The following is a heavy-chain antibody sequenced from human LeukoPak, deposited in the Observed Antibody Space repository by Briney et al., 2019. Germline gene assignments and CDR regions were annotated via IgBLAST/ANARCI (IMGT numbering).Heavy chain of an antibody. CDR1: QFTFNGSW. D-gene: IGHD1-1*01. CDR2: MHPTASQK. CDR3: AIWTSGNY. V-gene: IGHV3-7*01. Sequence: GGSLRLSCADSQFTFNGSWMNWVRQAPGKGLEWVANMHPTASQKRYVDSVRGRFTISKDNPGASLYLDMHSLRAEDTAIYYCAIWTSGNYWGQGTLVTVSS. J-gene: IGHJ4*02.